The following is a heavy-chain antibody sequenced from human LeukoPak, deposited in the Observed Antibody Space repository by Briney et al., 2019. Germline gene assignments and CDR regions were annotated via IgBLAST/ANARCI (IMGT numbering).Heavy chain of an antibody. D-gene: IGHD1-26*01. Sequence: PGGSLRLSCAASGFTFSSYGMHWVRQAPGKGLEWVAVISYDGSNKYYADSVKGRFTISRDNSKNTLYRQMNSLRAEDTAVYYCAKVVGAMDYWGQGTLVTVSS. CDR3: AKVVGAMDY. CDR1: GFTFSSYG. J-gene: IGHJ4*02. CDR2: ISYDGSNK. V-gene: IGHV3-30*18.